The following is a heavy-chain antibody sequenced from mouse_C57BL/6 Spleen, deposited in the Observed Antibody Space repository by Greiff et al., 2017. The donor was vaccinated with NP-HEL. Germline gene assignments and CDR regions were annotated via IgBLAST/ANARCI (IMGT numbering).Heavy chain of an antibody. V-gene: IGHV2-2*01. D-gene: IGHD4-1*01. CDR2: IWSGGST. CDR3: ARKGELGHYFDV. J-gene: IGHJ1*03. CDR1: GFSLTSYG. Sequence: VQLQESGPGLVQPSQSLSITCTVSGFSLTSYGVHWVRQSPGKGLEWLGVIWSGGSTDYNAAFISRLSISKDNSKSQVFFKMNSLQADDTAIYYCARKGELGHYFDVWGTGTTVTVSS.